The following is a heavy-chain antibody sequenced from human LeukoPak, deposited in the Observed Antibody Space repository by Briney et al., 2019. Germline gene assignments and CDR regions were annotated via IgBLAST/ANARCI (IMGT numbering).Heavy chain of an antibody. D-gene: IGHD1-1*01. CDR2: ISSSGSSA. Sequence: PGGSLRLSCAASGFSFRSFGMSWVRQAPGKGLEWVSGISSSGSSAYYADFVKGRFTISRDNSRNTMLLQMNSLRADDTALYYCAKGHPSYNWHFIDYWGQGTLVTVSS. J-gene: IGHJ4*02. V-gene: IGHV3-23*01. CDR3: AKGHPSYNWHFIDY. CDR1: GFSFRSFG.